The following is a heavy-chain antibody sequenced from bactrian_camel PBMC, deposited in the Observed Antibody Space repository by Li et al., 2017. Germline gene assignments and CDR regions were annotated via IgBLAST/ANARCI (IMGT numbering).Heavy chain of an antibody. CDR1: GDTISRYC. CDR3: AADRSLGFCVEMMGGNIRRGSGY. Sequence: VQLVESGGGSVQVGGSLRLSCVASGDTISRYCMGWFRQIPDKEREGVAGIESDGSTSYADSVKGRFTISQDNAKSTLHQQMDKLKPEDTAMYYCAADRSLGFCVEMMGGNIRRGSGYWGQGTQVTVS. V-gene: IGHV3S9*01. J-gene: IGHJ6*01. CDR2: IESDGST. D-gene: IGHD2*01.